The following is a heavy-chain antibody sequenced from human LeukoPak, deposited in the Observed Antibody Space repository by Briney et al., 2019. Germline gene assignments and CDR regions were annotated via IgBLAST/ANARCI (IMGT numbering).Heavy chain of an antibody. CDR3: ARGFWNRGTWGPYYFDY. V-gene: IGHV1-3*01. CDR2: INAGNGNT. Sequence: ASVKVSCKASGYTLTNHAMQWVRQAPGQRLEWMGWINAGNGNTKYSQNFQGRFIITRDTSAGTVYMDLSSLRSEGTAVYYCARGFWNRGTWGPYYFDYWGQGTLVTVSS. D-gene: IGHD3-3*01. CDR1: GYTLTNHA. J-gene: IGHJ4*02.